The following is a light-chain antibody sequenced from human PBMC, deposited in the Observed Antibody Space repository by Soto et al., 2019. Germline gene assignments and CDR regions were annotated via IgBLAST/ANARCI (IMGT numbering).Light chain of an antibody. V-gene: IGLV1-40*01. CDR2: GNS. J-gene: IGLJ2*01. CDR1: SSNIGAGYD. Sequence: QSVLTQPPSVSGAPGQRVTISCTGSSSNIGAGYDVHWYQQLPGTAPKLLIYGNSNRPSGVPDRFSGSKSGTSASLAITGLQADDEADYYCPSYDSSLSAVVFGGGTKVTVL. CDR3: PSYDSSLSAVV.